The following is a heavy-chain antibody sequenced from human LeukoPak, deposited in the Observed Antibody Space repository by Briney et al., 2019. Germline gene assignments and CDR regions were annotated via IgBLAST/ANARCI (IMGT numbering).Heavy chain of an antibody. CDR3: AKDLSFTYYYDSSGVHYFEH. Sequence: GGSLRLSCAASGFTFSNRAMGWVRQAPGKGLEWVSGISFSDGRTYYADSVKGRFTISGDNSKNTLYLQMNSLRAEDTAVYYCAKDLSFTYYYDSSGVHYFEHWGQGTLVTVSS. V-gene: IGHV3-23*01. CDR1: GFTFSNRA. J-gene: IGHJ4*02. D-gene: IGHD3-22*01. CDR2: ISFSDGRT.